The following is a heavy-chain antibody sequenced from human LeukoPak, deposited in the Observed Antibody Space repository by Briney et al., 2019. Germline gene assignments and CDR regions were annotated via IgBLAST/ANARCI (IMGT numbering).Heavy chain of an antibody. D-gene: IGHD1-20*01. CDR3: ASTPNWNDASRWFDP. CDR2: IIPILGIA. V-gene: IGHV1-69*04. Sequence: ASAKVSCKASGGTFSSYAISWVRQAPGQGLEWMGRIIPILGIANYAQKFQGRVTITADKSTSTAYMELSSLRSEDTAVYYCASTPNWNDASRWFDPWGQGTLVTVSS. CDR1: GGTFSSYA. J-gene: IGHJ5*02.